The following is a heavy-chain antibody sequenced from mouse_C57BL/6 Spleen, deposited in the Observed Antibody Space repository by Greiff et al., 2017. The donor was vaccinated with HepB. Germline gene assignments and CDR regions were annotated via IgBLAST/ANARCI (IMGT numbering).Heavy chain of an antibody. CDR1: GFTFSDFY. V-gene: IGHV7-1*01. D-gene: IGHD5-5*01. Sequence: EVQVVESGGGLVQSGRSLRLSCATSGFTFSDFYMEWVRQAPGKGLEWIAASRNKANDYTTEYSASVKGRFIVSRDTSQSILYLQMNALRAEDTAIYYCARSYLYFDYWGQGTTLTVSS. CDR2: SRNKANDYTT. J-gene: IGHJ2*01. CDR3: ARSYLYFDY.